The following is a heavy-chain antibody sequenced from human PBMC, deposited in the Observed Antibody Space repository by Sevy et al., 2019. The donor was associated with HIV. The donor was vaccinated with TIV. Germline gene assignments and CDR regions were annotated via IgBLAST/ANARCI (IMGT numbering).Heavy chain of an antibody. CDR1: GFTFSSYA. V-gene: IGHV3-30*04. D-gene: IGHD1-26*01. CDR2: ISYDGSNK. Sequence: GGCLRLSCAASGFTFSSYAMHWVRQAPGKGLEWVAVISYDGSNKYYADSVKGRFTISRDNSKNTLYLQMNSLRAEDTAVYYCARESVGATTNAFDIWGQGTMVTVSS. CDR3: ARESVGATTNAFDI. J-gene: IGHJ3*02.